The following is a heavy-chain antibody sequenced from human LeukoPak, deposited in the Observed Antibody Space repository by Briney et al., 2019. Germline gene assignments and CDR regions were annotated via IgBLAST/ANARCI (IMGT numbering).Heavy chain of an antibody. CDR2: ISGSGGST. D-gene: IGHD4-11*01. V-gene: IGHV3-23*01. Sequence: ETLSLTCTVSGGSISSYYWSWVRQAPGKGLEWVSAISGSGGSTYYADSVKGRFAISRDNSKNTLYLQMNSLRAEDTAVYYCGRLHPTDNWFDPWGQGTLVTVSS. CDR3: GRLHPTDNWFDP. CDR1: GGSISSYY. J-gene: IGHJ5*02.